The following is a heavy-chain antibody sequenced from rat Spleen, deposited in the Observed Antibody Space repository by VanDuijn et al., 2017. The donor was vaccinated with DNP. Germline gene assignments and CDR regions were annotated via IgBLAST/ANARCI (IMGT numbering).Heavy chain of an antibody. V-gene: IGHV3-1*01. J-gene: IGHJ2*01. CDR2: ISYSGTT. Sequence: EVQLQESGPGLVKPSQSLSLICSVTDYSITNNYWAWIRKFPGNKMEWIGHISYSGTTNYNPSLKSRISITRDTSKNQFFLQFNSVTTEDTATYYCTREEAYFGSDYLDYWGQGVLVTVSS. CDR3: TREEAYFGSDYLDY. CDR1: DYSITNNY. D-gene: IGHD1-6*01.